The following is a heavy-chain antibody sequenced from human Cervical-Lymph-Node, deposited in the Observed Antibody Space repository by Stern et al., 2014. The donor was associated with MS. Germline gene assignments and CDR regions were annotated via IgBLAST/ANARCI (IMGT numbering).Heavy chain of an antibody. D-gene: IGHD6-13*01. CDR2: IDPDRGGT. CDR3: ARMAYSNIYYAGLDI. CDR1: GYIFTAYY. V-gene: IGHV1-2*02. Sequence: QDQLVQSGAEAKKPGASVKVSCTAAGYIFTAYYIHWLRQAPGQGLVWLGWIDPDRGGTNYAQKFQGRVTMTRDTSISTAYMELTSPTSDDTAVYYCARMAYSNIYYAGLDIWGQGTMVTVSS. J-gene: IGHJ3*02.